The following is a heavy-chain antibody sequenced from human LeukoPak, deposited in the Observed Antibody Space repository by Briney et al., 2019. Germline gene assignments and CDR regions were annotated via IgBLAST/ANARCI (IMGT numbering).Heavy chain of an antibody. V-gene: IGHV3-74*01. CDR2: INTDGSST. D-gene: IGHD2-15*01. Sequence: GGSLRLSCAASGFTFSSYWMHWVRQAPGKGLVWVSRINTDGSSTTYADSVKGRFTISRDNAKNTLYLQMTSLRAEDTAVYYCARGGLPAALHIWGQGTMVTVSS. CDR3: ARGGLPAALHI. J-gene: IGHJ3*02. CDR1: GFTFSSYW.